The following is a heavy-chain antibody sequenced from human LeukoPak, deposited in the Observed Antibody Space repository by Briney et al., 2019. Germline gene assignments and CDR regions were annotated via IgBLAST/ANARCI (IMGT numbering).Heavy chain of an antibody. D-gene: IGHD4-17*01. Sequence: GGSLRLSCAASGFTFSNAWMSWVRQAPGKGLEWVGRIKSKTDGGTTDYAAPVKGRFTISRDDSKNTLYLQMNSLKTEDTAVYYCTTDITGDYRGFGDDYWGQGTLVTVSS. CDR2: IKSKTDGGTT. CDR3: TTDITGDYRGFGDDY. V-gene: IGHV3-15*01. J-gene: IGHJ4*02. CDR1: GFTFSNAW.